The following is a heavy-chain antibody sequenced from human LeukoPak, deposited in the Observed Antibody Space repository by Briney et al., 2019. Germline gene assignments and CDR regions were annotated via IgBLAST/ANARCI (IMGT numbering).Heavy chain of an antibody. CDR1: GFTFSSYS. V-gene: IGHV3-48*04. D-gene: IGHD1-26*01. CDR2: ISSSSSTI. CDR3: ASRGGSYHYYFDY. J-gene: IGHJ4*02. Sequence: GGSLRLSCAGSGFTFSSYSMNWVRQAPGKGLGWVSYISSSSSTIYYADSVKGRFTISRDNAKNSLYLQMNSLRAEHTSVYYCASRGGSYHYYFDYCGQGTLGTVSS.